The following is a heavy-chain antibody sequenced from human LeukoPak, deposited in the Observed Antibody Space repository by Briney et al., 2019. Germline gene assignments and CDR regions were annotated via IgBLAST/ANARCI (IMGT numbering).Heavy chain of an antibody. CDR2: IRYDATIK. CDR1: GFTFSNYG. J-gene: IGHJ3*02. V-gene: IGHV3-30*02. Sequence: GGSLRLPCAASGFTFSNYGMHWVRQAPGKGLEWVAFIRYDATIKYYADSVKGRFTMSRDNSKNTLFLQMDSLRVEDTAVYYCAREDCSSTSCPRKNVFDIWGQGTMVTVSS. CDR3: AREDCSSTSCPRKNVFDI. D-gene: IGHD2-2*01.